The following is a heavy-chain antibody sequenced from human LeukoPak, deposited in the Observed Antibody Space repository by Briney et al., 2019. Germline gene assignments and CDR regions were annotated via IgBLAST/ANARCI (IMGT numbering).Heavy chain of an antibody. D-gene: IGHD2-2*01. Sequence: GGSLRLSCAASGFTVSSNYMSWVRQAPGKGLEWVSVIYSGGSTYYADSVKGRFTISRDNSKNTLYLQMNTLRAEDTAVYYCAKEDIVVVPAAMNFDYWGQGTLVTVSS. CDR1: GFTVSSNY. CDR2: IYSGGST. CDR3: AKEDIVVVPAAMNFDY. J-gene: IGHJ4*02. V-gene: IGHV3-53*05.